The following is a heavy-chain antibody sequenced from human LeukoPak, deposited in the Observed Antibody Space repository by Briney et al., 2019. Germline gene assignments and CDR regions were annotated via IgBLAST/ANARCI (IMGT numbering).Heavy chain of an antibody. D-gene: IGHD4-17*01. CDR2: IKGDGSST. Sequence: PGGSLRLSCAASGFTFSTYWMHWVRQAPGKALVWVARIKGDGSSTIYADSVKGRFTISRDNSKNTLYLQTSSLRAEDTAVYYCARASTTVPNLLDHWGRGTLVTVSS. CDR3: ARASTTVPNLLDH. J-gene: IGHJ4*02. CDR1: GFTFSTYW. V-gene: IGHV3-74*01.